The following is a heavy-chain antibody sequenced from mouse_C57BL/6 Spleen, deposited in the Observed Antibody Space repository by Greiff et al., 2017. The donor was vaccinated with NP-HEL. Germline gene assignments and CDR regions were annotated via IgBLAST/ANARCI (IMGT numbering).Heavy chain of an antibody. Sequence: VQLQQSGAELAKPGASVKLSCKASGYTFTSYWMHWVKQRPGPGLDWIGYINPSSGYTKYNQKFKDKVTLTADKSSSTAYMQLSSLTYEDSAVDYWARSWDYGGDYNAVDYWGQGTSVTVAS. CDR3: ARSWDYGGDYNAVDY. CDR2: INPSSGYT. CDR1: GYTFTSYW. J-gene: IGHJ4*01. D-gene: IGHD1-1*01. V-gene: IGHV1-7*01.